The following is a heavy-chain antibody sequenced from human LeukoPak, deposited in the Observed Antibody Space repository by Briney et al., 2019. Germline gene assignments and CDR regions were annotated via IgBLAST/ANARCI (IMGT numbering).Heavy chain of an antibody. V-gene: IGHV4-39*07. Sequence: SETLSLTCTVSGGSISSSSYYWSWIRQPPGKGLEWIGEINHSGSTNYNPSLKSRVTISVDTSKNQFSLKLSSVTAADTAVYYCARGLGYSSGWQLFDIWGQGTMVTVSS. J-gene: IGHJ3*02. D-gene: IGHD6-19*01. CDR3: ARGLGYSSGWQLFDI. CDR2: INHSGST. CDR1: GGSISSSSYY.